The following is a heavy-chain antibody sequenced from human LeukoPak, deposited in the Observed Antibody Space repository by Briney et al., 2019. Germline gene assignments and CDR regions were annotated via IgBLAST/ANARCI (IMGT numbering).Heavy chain of an antibody. Sequence: GGSLRLSCAATGFTFNHYGMHWVRQAPGKGLEWVAVIWSDGTNKYYGDSVKGRFTISRVDSENTIYLQMNSLRPEDTGVYYWAKGAQKRFDHSNSLEKWGQGTPVTVST. V-gene: IGHV3-33*06. CDR2: IWSDGTNK. D-gene: IGHD4-11*01. CDR3: AKGAQKRFDHSNSLEK. J-gene: IGHJ4*02. CDR1: GFTFNHYG.